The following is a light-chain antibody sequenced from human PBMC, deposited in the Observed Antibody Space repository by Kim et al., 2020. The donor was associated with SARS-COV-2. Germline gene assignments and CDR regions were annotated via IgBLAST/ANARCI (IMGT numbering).Light chain of an antibody. CDR2: GTS. CDR1: QSVSSNY. Sequence: EIVMTQSPATLSVSPGERATLSCRASQSVSSNYLAWYQQKPGQAPRLLIYGTSSRATGIPDRFSGSGSGTDFTLTISRLEPEDFAVYYCQQCGSSPPEYTFGQGTKLEIK. V-gene: IGKV3-20*01. J-gene: IGKJ2*01. CDR3: QQCGSSPPEYT.